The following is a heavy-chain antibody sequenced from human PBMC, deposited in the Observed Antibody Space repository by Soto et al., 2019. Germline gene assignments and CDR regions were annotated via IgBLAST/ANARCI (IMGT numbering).Heavy chain of an antibody. V-gene: IGHV3-23*01. CDR1: GFTFNTYS. Sequence: EVQLLESGGGLVQPGGSLRLSCAASGFTFNTYSMAWVRQAPGKGLAWISGLSGGGANTFYADSVRGRFTISVDHSRNTVYLQMNSLGVEDTAVYYCARWDGYGDEWGQGTLVTVSS. J-gene: IGHJ4*02. CDR3: ARWDGYGDE. CDR2: LSGGGANT. D-gene: IGHD5-12*01.